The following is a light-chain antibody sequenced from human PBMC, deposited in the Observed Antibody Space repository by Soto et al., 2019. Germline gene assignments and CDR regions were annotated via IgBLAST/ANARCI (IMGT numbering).Light chain of an antibody. CDR2: KAS. CDR1: QSISSW. V-gene: IGKV1-5*03. Sequence: DIQMTQSPSTLSASVGDRVTITCRASQSISSWLAWYQQKPGKAPKLVIYKASSLERGVPSRFSGSGSGTEFTLTISSLQPDDFATYYCQQYDDYSVTFGGGTKVEIK. J-gene: IGKJ4*01. CDR3: QQYDDYSVT.